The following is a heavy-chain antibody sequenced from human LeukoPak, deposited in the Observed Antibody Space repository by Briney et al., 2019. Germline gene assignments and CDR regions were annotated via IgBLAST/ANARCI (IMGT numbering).Heavy chain of an antibody. CDR2: ITPLFGTA. D-gene: IGHD1-1*01. CDR3: ARGDQAPWNDGDGVLY. Sequence: GASVKVSCKASGGTFSKYTISWVRQRPGQGLEWMGGITPLFGTANYAQKFQGRVTITADESASTVYMELSSLRSEDTAVYYCARGDQAPWNDGDGVLYWGQGTLVTVSS. V-gene: IGHV1-69*13. J-gene: IGHJ4*02. CDR1: GGTFSKYT.